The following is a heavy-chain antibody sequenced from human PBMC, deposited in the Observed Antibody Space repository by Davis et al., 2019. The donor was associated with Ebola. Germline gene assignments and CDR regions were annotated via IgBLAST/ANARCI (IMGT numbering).Heavy chain of an antibody. CDR3: ARKKYSASPLYYYGMDV. V-gene: IGHV3-48*03. CDR2: ISSRGSTI. J-gene: IGHJ6*02. CDR1: GFTFSSYE. Sequence: GESLKISCAASGFTFSSYEMNWVRQAPGKGLEWVSYISSRGSTIYYADSVKGRFTISRDNAKNSLYLQIDSLRAEDTALYYCARKKYSASPLYYYGMDVWGQGTTVTVFS. D-gene: IGHD5-12*01.